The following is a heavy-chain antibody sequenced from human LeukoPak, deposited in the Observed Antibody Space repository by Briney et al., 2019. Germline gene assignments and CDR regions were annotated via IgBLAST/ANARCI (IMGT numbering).Heavy chain of an antibody. CDR2: INHSGST. J-gene: IGHJ4*02. V-gene: IGHV4-34*01. CDR1: GGSFSGYY. D-gene: IGHD3-10*01. Sequence: SETLSLTCAVYGGSFSGYYWSWIRQPPGKGLEWIGEINHSGSTNYNPSLKSRVTISVDTSKNQFSLKLSSVTAADTAVYYCARVMELWFGELSSLFFDYWGQGTLVTVSS. CDR3: ARVMELWFGELSSLFFDY.